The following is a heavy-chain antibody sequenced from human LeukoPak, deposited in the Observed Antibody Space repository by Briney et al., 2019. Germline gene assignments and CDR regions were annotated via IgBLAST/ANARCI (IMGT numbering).Heavy chain of an antibody. CDR1: GFTFSTYV. CDR3: ARTMRGYCTNGVCPYFDY. V-gene: IGHV3-30-3*01. Sequence: TGGSLRLSCAASGFTFSTYVIHWVRQAPGKGLEWVAVISYDGSNKYYADSVKGRFTISRDNSKNTLYLQMNSLRAEDTAVYYCARTMRGYCTNGVCPYFDYWGQGTLVTVSS. CDR2: ISYDGSNK. J-gene: IGHJ4*02. D-gene: IGHD2-8*01.